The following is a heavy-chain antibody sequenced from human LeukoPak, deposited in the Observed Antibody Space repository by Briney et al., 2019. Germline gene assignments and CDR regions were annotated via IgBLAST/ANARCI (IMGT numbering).Heavy chain of an antibody. CDR1: GYTFTSYY. CDR2: INPSGGST. CDR3: ARDGIVGATTFAGVRPEVYFDY. D-gene: IGHD1-26*01. J-gene: IGHJ4*02. V-gene: IGHV1-46*01. Sequence: GASVKVSCKASGYTFTSYYMHWVRQAPGQGLEWMGIINPSGGSTSYAQKFQGRVTMTRDTSTSTVYMELSSLRSEDTAVYYCARDGIVGATTFAGVRPEVYFDYWGQGTLVTVSS.